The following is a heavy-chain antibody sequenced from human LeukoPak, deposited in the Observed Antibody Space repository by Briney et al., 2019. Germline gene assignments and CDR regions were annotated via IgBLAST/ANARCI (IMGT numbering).Heavy chain of an antibody. J-gene: IGHJ6*03. CDR2: ISYDGSNK. CDR1: GFTFSSYA. D-gene: IGHD6-13*01. V-gene: IGHV3-30*01. CDR3: ARDYRVAAAGNYYYYYMDV. Sequence: SGGSLRLSCAASGFTFSSYAMHWVRQAPGKGLEWVAVISYDGSNKYYADSVKGRFTISRDNSKNTLYLQMNSLRAEDTAVYYCARDYRVAAAGNYYYYYMDVWGKGTTVTVSS.